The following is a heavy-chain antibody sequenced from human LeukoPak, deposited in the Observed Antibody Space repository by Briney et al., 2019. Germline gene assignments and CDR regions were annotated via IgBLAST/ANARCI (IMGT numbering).Heavy chain of an antibody. CDR3: ARDILTGYFKLPPDY. Sequence: GGSVKVSCKASGYTFTSYGISWVRQAPGQGLEWMGWISAYNGNTNYAQKLQGRVTMTTDTSTSTAYMELRSLRSDDTAVYYCARDILTGYFKLPPDYWGQGTLVTVSS. CDR1: GYTFTSYG. D-gene: IGHD3-9*01. V-gene: IGHV1-18*01. J-gene: IGHJ4*02. CDR2: ISAYNGNT.